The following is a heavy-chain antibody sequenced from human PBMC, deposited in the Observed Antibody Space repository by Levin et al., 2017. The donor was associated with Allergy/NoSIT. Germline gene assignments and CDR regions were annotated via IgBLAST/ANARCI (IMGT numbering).Heavy chain of an antibody. Sequence: SCAASGFTFSNFYMSWVRQAPGKGLEWVAKIKTDGSEENYVDSVKGRFTISRDNAKNSLYLQMNSLRAEDTAVYFCATEDFFRFDYWGQGTLVTVS. CDR2: IKTDGSEE. J-gene: IGHJ4*02. CDR3: ATEDFFRFDY. V-gene: IGHV3-7*01. D-gene: IGHD2/OR15-2a*01. CDR1: GFTFSNFY.